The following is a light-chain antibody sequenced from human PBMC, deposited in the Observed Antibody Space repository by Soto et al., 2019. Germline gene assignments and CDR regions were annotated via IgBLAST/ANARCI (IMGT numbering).Light chain of an antibody. CDR2: GAS. J-gene: IGKJ1*01. CDR1: QSINRH. CDR3: QQYNDWPPWT. V-gene: IGKV3-15*01. Sequence: EIVLTQSPATLSLSPGERATLSCRASQSINRHLAWYRQKPGQAPRLLMYGASTRAADIPARFSGSGSGTEFSLTISSLQSEDFAIYYCQQYNDWPPWTFGQGTKVDIK.